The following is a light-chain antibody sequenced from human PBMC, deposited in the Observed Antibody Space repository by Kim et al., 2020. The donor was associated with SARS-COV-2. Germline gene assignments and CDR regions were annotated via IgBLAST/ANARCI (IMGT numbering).Light chain of an antibody. CDR1: QSVSSDY. Sequence: EIVLTQSPGTLSLSPGETATLSCRASQSVSSDYLAWYQQKPGQAPRLLIYGASTRATGIPDRFSGSLSGTDFTLTINRLDPEDFAVYYCQQYGGSSTFGQGTKVDIK. V-gene: IGKV3-20*01. CDR3: QQYGGSST. CDR2: GAS. J-gene: IGKJ1*01.